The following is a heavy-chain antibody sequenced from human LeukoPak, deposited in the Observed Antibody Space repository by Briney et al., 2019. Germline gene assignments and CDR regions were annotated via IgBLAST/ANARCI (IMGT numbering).Heavy chain of an antibody. V-gene: IGHV3-23*01. CDR2: ISETGRST. D-gene: IGHD5-18*01. CDR3: AKDRGYSYGISEY. J-gene: IGHJ4*02. CDR1: GFTFSTFA. Sequence: PGGSLRLSRVASGFTFSTFAMNWVRQAPGKGLEWVSTISETGRSTYYADSVKGQFTISRDNSKNTLYLQMNSLRAEDTAVYYCAKDRGYSYGISEYWGQGTLVTVSS.